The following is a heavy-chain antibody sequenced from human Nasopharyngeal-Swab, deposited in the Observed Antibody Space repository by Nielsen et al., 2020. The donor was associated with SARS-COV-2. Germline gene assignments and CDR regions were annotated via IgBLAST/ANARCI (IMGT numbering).Heavy chain of an antibody. D-gene: IGHD1-26*01. J-gene: IGHJ4*02. CDR3: AREEQSFDY. CDR2: INHSGNT. CDR1: GGSFSGYY. Sequence: SETLSLTCAVYGGSFSGYYWSWIRQPPGKGLEWIGEINHSGNTKYNPSLKSRVTMSVDMSKNQFSLKLSSVTAADTAVYYCAREEQSFDYWGQGTLVAVSS. V-gene: IGHV4-34*01.